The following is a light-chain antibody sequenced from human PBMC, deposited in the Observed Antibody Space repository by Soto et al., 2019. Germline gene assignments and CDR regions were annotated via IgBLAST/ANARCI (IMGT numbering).Light chain of an antibody. CDR1: QDIRSW. J-gene: IGKJ5*01. CDR2: AAS. Sequence: DIQLTQSPSSVSASIGNRVTITCWASQDIRSWLAWYQQKAGKAPKLVISAASTLQRGVPSRFSGSGFGTNFTLAITSLQPEDFATYYCHQANSFPITFGQGPRLDMK. V-gene: IGKV1-12*01. CDR3: HQANSFPIT.